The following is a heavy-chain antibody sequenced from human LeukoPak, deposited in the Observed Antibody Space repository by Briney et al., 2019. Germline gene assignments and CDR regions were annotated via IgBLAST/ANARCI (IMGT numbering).Heavy chain of an antibody. CDR2: IHSSGST. CDR3: ARLAPVAATGSYSYHSMDV. J-gene: IGHJ6*02. D-gene: IGHD3-22*01. CDR1: GASINNYY. Sequence: SETLSLTCTVSGASINNYYWSWIRRPPGKGLEWIGYIHSSGSTNYNPSLQSRLIFSVDTSKNHFSLRLTSVTAADTAICYCARLAPVAATGSYSYHSMDVWGQGTSVTVSS. V-gene: IGHV4-59*08.